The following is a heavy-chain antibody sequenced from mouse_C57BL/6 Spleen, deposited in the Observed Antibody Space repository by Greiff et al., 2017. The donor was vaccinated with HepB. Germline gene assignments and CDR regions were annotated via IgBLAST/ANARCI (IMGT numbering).Heavy chain of an antibody. D-gene: IGHD3-3*01. Sequence: DVQLQESGGGLVQPGGSMKLSCVASGFTFSNYWMNWVRQSPEKGLEWVAQIRLKSDNYATHYAESVKGRFTISRDDSKSSVYLQMNNLRAEDTGIYYCTSGTGYFDYWGQGTTLTVSS. J-gene: IGHJ2*01. V-gene: IGHV6-3*01. CDR1: GFTFSNYW. CDR3: TSGTGYFDY. CDR2: IRLKSDNYAT.